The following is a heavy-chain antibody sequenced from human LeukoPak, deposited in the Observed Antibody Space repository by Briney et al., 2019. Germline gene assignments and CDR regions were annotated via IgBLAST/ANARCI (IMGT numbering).Heavy chain of an antibody. CDR1: GFTFSSYA. J-gene: IGHJ2*01. CDR2: IGGSGGST. D-gene: IGHD5-18*01. CDR3: AKDTASSWWYFDL. V-gene: IGHV3-23*01. Sequence: GRSLRLSCAASGFTFSSYAMSWVRQAPGKGLEWVSAIGGSGGSTYYADSVKGRFTISRDNSKNTLYLQMNSLRAEDTAVYYCAKDTASSWWYFDLWGRGTLVTVSS.